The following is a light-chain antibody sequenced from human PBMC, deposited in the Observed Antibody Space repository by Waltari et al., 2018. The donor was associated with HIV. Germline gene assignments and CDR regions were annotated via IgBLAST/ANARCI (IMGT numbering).Light chain of an antibody. CDR2: GAS. J-gene: IGKJ1*01. CDR3: QQYNNWPPRS. V-gene: IGKV3-15*01. CDR1: QSVSSN. Sequence: EIVMTQSPATLSVSPGERATLSCRASQSVSSNLAWYQQKPGQASRLLIYGASTRATGIPARFSGSGSGTEFTLTISSLQSEDFVVYYCQQYNNWPPRSFGQGTKVEIK.